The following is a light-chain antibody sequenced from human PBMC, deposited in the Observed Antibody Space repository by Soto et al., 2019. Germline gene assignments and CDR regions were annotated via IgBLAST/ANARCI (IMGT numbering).Light chain of an antibody. CDR3: QHYNSYST. J-gene: IGKJ1*01. CDR1: QSISIW. Sequence: DIKMTQSPFTLSASVGDRVTITCRASQSISIWLALYQQKPGKAPKLLIYDASSLESGVPSRFSGSGSGTEFTLTISSLQPDDFATYYCQHYNSYSTFGQGTKVDIK. V-gene: IGKV1-5*01. CDR2: DAS.